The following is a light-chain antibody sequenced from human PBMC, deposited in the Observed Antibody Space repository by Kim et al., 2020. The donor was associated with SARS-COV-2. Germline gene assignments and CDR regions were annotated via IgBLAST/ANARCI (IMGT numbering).Light chain of an antibody. J-gene: IGKJ1*01. Sequence: PAAIACKSTQSLLHSDGKTYLYWYLQKPGQPPQLLIYEVSNRFSGVPDRFSGSGSGTAFALKISRVEAEDVGVYHCMQSLKLPWTFGQGTKVDIK. CDR3: MQSLKLPWT. V-gene: IGKV2D-29*01. CDR1: QSLLHSDGKTY. CDR2: EVS.